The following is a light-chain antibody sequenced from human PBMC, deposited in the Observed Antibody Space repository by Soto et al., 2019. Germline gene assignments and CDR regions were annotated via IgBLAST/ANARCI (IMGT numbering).Light chain of an antibody. CDR1: SSDVGGYDR. CDR2: GVT. J-gene: IGLJ2*01. V-gene: IGLV2-8*01. Sequence: QSALTQPPSASGSPGQSVTISCTGTSSDVGGYDRVSWFQQHPGKAPKLIIYGVTDLISGVPDRFSGSKSGNTASLTVSGLQAEDEADYYCASYGGRDDMIFGGGTKLTVL. CDR3: ASYGGRDDMI.